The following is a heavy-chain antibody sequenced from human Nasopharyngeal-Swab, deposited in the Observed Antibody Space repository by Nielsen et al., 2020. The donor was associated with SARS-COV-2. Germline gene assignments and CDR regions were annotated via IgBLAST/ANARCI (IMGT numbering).Heavy chain of an antibody. J-gene: IGHJ4*02. CDR1: GFNFGDYA. CDR2: ISWNSAGL. V-gene: IGHV3-9*01. Sequence: SLTIACAASGFNFGDYAMHWVRQAPGKGLDWVSGISWNSAGLGYADSVKGRFTISRDNAKNSLYLQMNSLRPEDTALYYCAKAFPTDYWGQGTLVTVSS. CDR3: AKAFPTDY.